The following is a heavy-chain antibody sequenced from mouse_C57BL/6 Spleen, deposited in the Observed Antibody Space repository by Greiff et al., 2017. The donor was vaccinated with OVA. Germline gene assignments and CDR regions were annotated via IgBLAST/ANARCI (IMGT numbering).Heavy chain of an antibody. CDR3: ARQGSSWFAY. CDR1: GFTLSSYG. V-gene: IGHV5-6*01. J-gene: IGHJ3*01. CDR2: ISSGGSYT. Sequence: EVQLVESGGDLVKPGGSLKLSCAASGFTLSSYGMSWVRQTPDKRLEWVATISSGGSYTYYPDSVKGRFTISRDNAKNTLYLQMSSLKSEDTAMYYCARQGSSWFAYWGQGTLVTVSA.